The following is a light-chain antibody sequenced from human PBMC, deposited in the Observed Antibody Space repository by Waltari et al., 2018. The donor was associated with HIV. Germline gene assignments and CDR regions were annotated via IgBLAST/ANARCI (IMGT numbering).Light chain of an antibody. V-gene: IGLV1-51*01. CDR1: SSNIGNNY. Sequence: QSVLTQPPSVSAAPGQKVTISCSGSSSNIGNNYVSWYQQLPGTAPRLLIYDSNKRPSEIPDRFSGSKSGNTASLTVSGLQPEDEADYYCSSHAGSKVVFGGGTRLTVL. J-gene: IGLJ2*01. CDR2: DSN. CDR3: SSHAGSKVV.